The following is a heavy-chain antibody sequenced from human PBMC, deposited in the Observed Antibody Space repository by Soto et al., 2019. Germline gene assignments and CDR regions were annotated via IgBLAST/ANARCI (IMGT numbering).Heavy chain of an antibody. CDR1: GFTFSSYA. Sequence: QVQLVESGGGVVQPGRSLRLSCAASGFTFSSYAMHWVRQAPGKGLEWVAVISYDGSNKYYADSVKGRFTISRDNSKNTLYLQMNSLRAEDTAVYYCASLWGYDPFDYWGQGTLVTVSS. J-gene: IGHJ4*02. V-gene: IGHV3-30-3*01. CDR2: ISYDGSNK. D-gene: IGHD5-12*01. CDR3: ASLWGYDPFDY.